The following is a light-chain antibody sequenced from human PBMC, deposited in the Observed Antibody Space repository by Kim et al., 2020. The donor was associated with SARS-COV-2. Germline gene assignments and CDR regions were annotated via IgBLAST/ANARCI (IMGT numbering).Light chain of an antibody. J-gene: IGLJ3*02. CDR2: STI. Sequence: QAVVTQEPSVTVSPGGTVTLTCGFSTGAVTSGSYPNWIQQKPGQTPRTLIYSTINKHFWTPARFSGSLLGGKAALTLSGVQPEDEADYYCLLYYGGAQVFGGGTQLTVL. CDR1: TGAVTSGSY. CDR3: LLYYGGAQV. V-gene: IGLV7-43*01.